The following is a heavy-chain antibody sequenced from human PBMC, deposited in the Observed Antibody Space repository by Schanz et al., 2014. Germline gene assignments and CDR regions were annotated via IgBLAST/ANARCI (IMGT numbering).Heavy chain of an antibody. CDR3: AKERFGELSAFDI. D-gene: IGHD3-10*01. CDR1: GFTFSSYA. V-gene: IGHV3-23*03. Sequence: EVQLLESGGGLVQPGGSLRLSCAASGFTFSSYAMSWIRQAPGKGLEWISFINTGSNYINYTDSVKGRFTISRDNSKNTVHLQMNSLRAEDTAVYYCAKERFGELSAFDIWGQGTMVTVSS. J-gene: IGHJ3*02. CDR2: INTGSNYI.